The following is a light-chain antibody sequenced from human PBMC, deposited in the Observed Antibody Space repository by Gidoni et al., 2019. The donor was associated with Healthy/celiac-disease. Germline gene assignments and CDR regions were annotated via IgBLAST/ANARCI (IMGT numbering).Light chain of an antibody. Sequence: DIQMTPSPSSLSASVGDRVTITCRASQGISNSLAWYQQKPGKAPKLLLYAASRLESGVPSRFSGSGSGTDYTLTISSLQPEDFATYYCQQYYSTLSYTFGQGTKLEIK. J-gene: IGKJ2*01. CDR1: QGISNS. V-gene: IGKV1-NL1*01. CDR3: QQYYSTLSYT. CDR2: AAS.